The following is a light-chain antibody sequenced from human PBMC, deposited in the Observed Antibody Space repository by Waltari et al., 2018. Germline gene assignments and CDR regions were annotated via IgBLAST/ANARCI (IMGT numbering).Light chain of an antibody. CDR1: ASNIGGNL. Sequence: QSVLTQPPSASGTPGQRVTISCSGSASNIGGNLVNWYQQLPGKAPKLLIYGTSTRPPGVPDRFFGSQSGTSASLAITALQAEDEAEYYCQSYDTSLSVVFGGGTKLTVL. CDR2: GTS. CDR3: QSYDTSLSVV. J-gene: IGLJ2*01. V-gene: IGLV1-40*01.